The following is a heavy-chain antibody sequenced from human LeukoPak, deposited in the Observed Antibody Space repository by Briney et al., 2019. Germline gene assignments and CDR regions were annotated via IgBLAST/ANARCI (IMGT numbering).Heavy chain of an antibody. CDR2: INPSGSST. J-gene: IGHJ5*02. D-gene: IGHD1-26*01. V-gene: IGHV1-46*01. Sequence: ASVKVSCKASGYTFTGYYMHWVRQAPGQGLEWLGLINPSGSSTLYAQKFQGRVTMTRDMSTTTDYMELSSLRSEDTAVYYCARDNSVGDVAWWFDPWGQGTLVTVSS. CDR1: GYTFTGYY. CDR3: ARDNSVGDVAWWFDP.